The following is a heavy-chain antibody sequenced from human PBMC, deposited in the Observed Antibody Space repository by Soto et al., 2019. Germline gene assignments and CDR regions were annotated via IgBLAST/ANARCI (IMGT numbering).Heavy chain of an antibody. V-gene: IGHV1-69*01. CDR2: IIPIFGTA. CDR3: ASGGGNYVWGSSAYVY. Sequence: QVQLVQSGAEVKKPGSSVKVSCKASGGTFSSYAISWVRQAPGQGLEWMGGIIPIFGTANYAQKFQGRVTITADESTSTAYMGLSSLGSEDTAGYYCASGGGNYVWGSSAYVYWGQGTLVTVSS. D-gene: IGHD3-16*01. CDR1: GGTFSSYA. J-gene: IGHJ4*02.